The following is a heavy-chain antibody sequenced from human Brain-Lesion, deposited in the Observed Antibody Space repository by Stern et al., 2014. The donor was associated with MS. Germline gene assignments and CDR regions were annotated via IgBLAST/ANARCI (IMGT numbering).Heavy chain of an antibody. D-gene: IGHD2-2*01. CDR1: GGSISSGGYY. CDR3: ARGRVVPGFQYYATDV. CDR2: IFNSGST. Sequence: VQLVESGPGLVKPSQTLSLSCTVSGGSISSGGYYWSWIRQPAGKGLEWIGRIFNSGSTSHNPSLKSRVTKSIDPSKNQFSLRLNSMTAADTAVYYCARGRVVPGFQYYATDVWGQGTTVIVSS. J-gene: IGHJ6*02. V-gene: IGHV4-61*02.